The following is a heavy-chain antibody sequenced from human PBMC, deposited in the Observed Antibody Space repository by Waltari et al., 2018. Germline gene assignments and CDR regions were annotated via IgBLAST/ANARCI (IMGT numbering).Heavy chain of an antibody. Sequence: EVQLVESGGGLVQPGGSLRLSCAASGFTFSSYAMSWVRQAPGKGLEWVSAISGSGGSTYYADSVKGRFTISRDKSKNTLYLQMNSLRAEDTAVYYCAKDAAGYGDYVGWFDPWGQGTLVTVSS. CDR1: GFTFSSYA. CDR3: AKDAAGYGDYVGWFDP. V-gene: IGHV3-23*04. CDR2: ISGSGGST. D-gene: IGHD4-17*01. J-gene: IGHJ5*02.